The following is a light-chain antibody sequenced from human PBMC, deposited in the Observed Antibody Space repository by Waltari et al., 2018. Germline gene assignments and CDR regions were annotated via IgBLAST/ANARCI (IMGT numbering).Light chain of an antibody. CDR2: KPS. V-gene: IGKV1-5*03. CDR1: QSISSW. Sequence: DLQITQSPSTLAASVGDRVTITCRASQSISSWLAWYQQQPGKAPNLLIYKPSSLQGGDASRFRGSGSGTEFTLTISSLQPDDFATYYCQQYNSYPWTFGQGTKLEIK. J-gene: IGKJ1*01. CDR3: QQYNSYPWT.